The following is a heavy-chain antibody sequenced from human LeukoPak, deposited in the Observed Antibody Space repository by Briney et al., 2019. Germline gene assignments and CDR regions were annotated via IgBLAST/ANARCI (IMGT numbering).Heavy chain of an antibody. Sequence: SETLSLTCTVSGGSISSYYWSWIRQPPGKGLAWIGHIYYSGSTNYNPSLKSRVTISVDTSKNQFSLKLSSVTAAHTALSYCARDSPSPLILEWSRHDAFDIWAQGTLVTVSS. CDR3: ARDSPSPLILEWSRHDAFDI. CDR2: IYYSGST. V-gene: IGHV4-59*01. CDR1: GGSISSYY. J-gene: IGHJ3*02. D-gene: IGHD3-3*01.